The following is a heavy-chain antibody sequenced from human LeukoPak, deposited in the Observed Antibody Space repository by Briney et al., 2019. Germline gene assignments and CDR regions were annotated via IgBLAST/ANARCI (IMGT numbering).Heavy chain of an antibody. CDR1: GGSISSFNW. J-gene: IGHJ4*02. Sequence: PSGTLSLTCAVSGGSISSFNWWSWVRQPPGKGLEWIGAIYHSGSTNYNPSLKSRVTISVDVSKNQFSLKLSSVTAADTAVYYCARLTSGTHPNFDYWGQGTLVTVSS. D-gene: IGHD3-10*01. V-gene: IGHV4-4*02. CDR3: ARLTSGTHPNFDY. CDR2: IYHSGST.